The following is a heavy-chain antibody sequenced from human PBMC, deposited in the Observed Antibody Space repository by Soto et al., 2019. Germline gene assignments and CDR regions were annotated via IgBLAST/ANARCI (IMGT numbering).Heavy chain of an antibody. CDR1: GFTFSNYY. Sequence: EVQLVESGGDLVQPGGSLRLSCAASGFTFSNYYMTWVRQAPGKGLEWVANIKQDGSENYYVDSVRGRFTISRDNAKKSLYLQMTTLRAEDTAVYYCARDLYGVFDYWGQGTLVTVSS. D-gene: IGHD4-17*01. V-gene: IGHV3-7*05. J-gene: IGHJ4*02. CDR3: ARDLYGVFDY. CDR2: IKQDGSEN.